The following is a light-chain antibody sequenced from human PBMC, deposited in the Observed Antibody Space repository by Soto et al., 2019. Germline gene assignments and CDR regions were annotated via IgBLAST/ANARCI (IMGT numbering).Light chain of an antibody. CDR3: QVYNNWPPMYT. V-gene: IGKV3-15*01. Sequence: ETVMTQSPATLFVSPGEGATLSCRASQSISNNVAWYQQRPGQPPRLLIYDASTRATGIPDRFSGSGAGTEFSLSISSLQSEDFAVYYCQVYNNWPPMYTFGQGTKLEIK. J-gene: IGKJ2*01. CDR2: DAS. CDR1: QSISNN.